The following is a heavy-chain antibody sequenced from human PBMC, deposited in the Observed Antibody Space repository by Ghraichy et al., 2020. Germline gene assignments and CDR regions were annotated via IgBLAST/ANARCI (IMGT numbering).Heavy chain of an antibody. CDR1: GFTFSSYS. Sequence: GSLRLSCAASGFTFSSYSMNWVRQAPGKGLEWVSAISGSSSAIFYADSVKGRFTISRDNAKNSLYLQMNSLRAEDTAVYYCARVLSAGVINWFDPWGQGTLVTVSS. J-gene: IGHJ5*02. CDR2: ISGSSSAI. CDR3: ARVLSAGVINWFDP. V-gene: IGHV3-21*01. D-gene: IGHD3-10*01.